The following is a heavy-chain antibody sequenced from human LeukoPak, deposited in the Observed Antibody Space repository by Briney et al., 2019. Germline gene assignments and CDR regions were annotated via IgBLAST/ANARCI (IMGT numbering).Heavy chain of an antibody. CDR3: ARDRIAAEKEYYYYYMDV. CDR2: ISAYNGNT. CDR1: GHTFTSYG. V-gene: IGHV1-18*01. J-gene: IGHJ6*03. D-gene: IGHD6-13*01. Sequence: GASVKVSCKASGHTFTSYGISWVRQAPGQGLEWMGWISAYNGNTNYAQKLQGRVTMTTDTSTSTAYMELRSLRSDDTAVYYCARDRIAAEKEYYYYYMDVWGKGTTVTVSS.